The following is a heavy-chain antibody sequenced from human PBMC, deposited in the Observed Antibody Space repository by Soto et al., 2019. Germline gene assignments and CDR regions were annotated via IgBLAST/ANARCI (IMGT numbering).Heavy chain of an antibody. CDR1: GDSVSSNSAA. J-gene: IGHJ6*02. V-gene: IGHV6-1*01. D-gene: IGHD1-26*01. CDR3: EKEGGNHYYYYAMDV. CDR2: TVYRSKWYN. Sequence: SQTLSLTCAISGDSVSSNSAAWSWIRQSPSRGLEWLGRTVYRSKWYNDYAVSVKGRITINPDTSKNQFSLQLNSVTPEDTAVYYCEKEGGNHYYYYAMDVWGQGTTVTVSS.